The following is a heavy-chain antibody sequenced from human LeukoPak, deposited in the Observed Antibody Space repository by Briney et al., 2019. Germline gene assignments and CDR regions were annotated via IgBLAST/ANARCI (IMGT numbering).Heavy chain of an antibody. V-gene: IGHV3-11*01. CDR1: GFTFSDYY. CDR2: ITPSSTAV. D-gene: IGHD3-10*01. CDR3: ARDSRQYYYGSGSYQDSDY. Sequence: GGSLRLSCAASGFTFSDYYMNWIRQAPGKGLEWVSFITPSSTAVYYVDSVKGRFTISRDNAKNSLFLHMNRLRAEDTAVYYCARDSRQYYYGSGSYQDSDYWGQGTLVTVSS. J-gene: IGHJ4*02.